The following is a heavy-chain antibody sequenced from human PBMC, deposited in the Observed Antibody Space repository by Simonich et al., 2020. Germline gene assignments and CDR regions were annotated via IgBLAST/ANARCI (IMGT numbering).Heavy chain of an antibody. Sequence: QVQLVQSGAEVKKPGASVKVSCKASGYTFTSDDINWVRQANGQGLEWMGWMNPNRVNKGNAQKFQGRVTITRNTSISTAYMELSSLRSEDTAVYYCARGIGSSWYFDYWGQGTLVTVSS. V-gene: IGHV1-8*03. J-gene: IGHJ4*02. D-gene: IGHD6-13*01. CDR3: ARGIGSSWYFDY. CDR1: GYTFTSDD. CDR2: MNPNRVNK.